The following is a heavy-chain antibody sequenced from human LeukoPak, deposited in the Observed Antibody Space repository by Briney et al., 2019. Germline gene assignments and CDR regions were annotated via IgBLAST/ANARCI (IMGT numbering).Heavy chain of an antibody. J-gene: IGHJ3*02. CDR3: ARGGSYLSAFDI. Sequence: ETLSLTCAVYGGSFSGYYWSWIRQPPGKGLEWVSIIYSGGSTFYADSVKGRFTISRDNSKNTLYLQMNSLRAEDTAVYYCARGGSYLSAFDIWGKGTMVTVSS. CDR2: IYSGGST. D-gene: IGHD1-26*01. CDR1: GGSFSGYY. V-gene: IGHV3-53*03.